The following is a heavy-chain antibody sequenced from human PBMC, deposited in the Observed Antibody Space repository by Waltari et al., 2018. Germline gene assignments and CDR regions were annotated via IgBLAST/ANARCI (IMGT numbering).Heavy chain of an antibody. Sequence: EVQLVQSGAEVKKPGATVKISCKASGYTFTDYYMHWVQQAPGKGLEWRGRVDPEDGETIYAEKFQGRVTRTADTATDTAYMELSSLRSEDTAVYYCATAVPAAIDYYYYYYMDVWGKGTTVTVSS. V-gene: IGHV1-69-2*01. CDR3: ATAVPAAIDYYYYYYMDV. CDR2: VDPEDGET. CDR1: GYTFTDYY. J-gene: IGHJ6*03. D-gene: IGHD2-2*01.